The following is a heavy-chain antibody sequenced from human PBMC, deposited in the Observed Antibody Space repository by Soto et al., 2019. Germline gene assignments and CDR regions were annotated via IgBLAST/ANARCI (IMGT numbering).Heavy chain of an antibody. J-gene: IGHJ5*02. CDR2: ISSSSSTI. CDR1: GYTFSCYS. CDR3: ARHPERIAQIGWFDP. Sequence: PAGDLRLSCAASGYTFSCYSMNWVRQAPGKGLEWVSYISSSSSTIYYADSVKGRFTISRDNAKNSLYLQMNSLRAEDTAVYYCARHPERIAQIGWFDP. D-gene: IGHD6-13*01. V-gene: IGHV3-48*01.